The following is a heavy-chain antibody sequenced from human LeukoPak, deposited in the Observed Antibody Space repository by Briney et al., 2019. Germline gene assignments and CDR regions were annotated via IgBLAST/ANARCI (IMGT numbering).Heavy chain of an antibody. CDR1: GYTFTGYY. D-gene: IGHD2-2*01. Sequence: ASVKVSCKASGYTFTGYYMHWVRQAPGQGLEWLGWINPNSGDTNYGQKFQGRVTMTRDTSISTAYMELSRLRSDDTAVYYCARDLILGSSTSHIFDYWGQGTLVTVSS. CDR3: ARDLILGSSTSHIFDY. V-gene: IGHV1-2*02. J-gene: IGHJ4*02. CDR2: INPNSGDT.